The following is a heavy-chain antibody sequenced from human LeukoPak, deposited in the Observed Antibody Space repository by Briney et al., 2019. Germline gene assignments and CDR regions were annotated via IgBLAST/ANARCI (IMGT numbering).Heavy chain of an antibody. J-gene: IGHJ4*02. Sequence: ASETLSLTCNVSGVSISSNYWSWIRQPPGKGLEWIGEINHSGSTNYNPSLKSRVTISVDTSKNQFSLKLSSVTAADTAVYYCASVNSTPYPWGQGTLVTVSS. D-gene: IGHD2-15*01. CDR3: ASVNSTPYP. CDR2: INHSGST. CDR1: GVSISSNY. V-gene: IGHV4-34*01.